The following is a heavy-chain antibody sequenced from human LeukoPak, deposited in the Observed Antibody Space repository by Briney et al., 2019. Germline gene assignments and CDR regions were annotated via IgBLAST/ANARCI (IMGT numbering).Heavy chain of an antibody. CDR3: ARDYYYGSGSYSTFQH. Sequence: GGSLRLSCAATGFTVSSKYMSWVRQAPGKGLEWVSGINWNGGSTGYADSVKGRFTISRDNAKNSLYLQMNSLRAEDTALYYCARDYYYGSGSYSTFQHWGQGTLVTVSS. CDR2: INWNGGST. D-gene: IGHD3-10*01. J-gene: IGHJ1*01. V-gene: IGHV3-20*04. CDR1: GFTVSSKY.